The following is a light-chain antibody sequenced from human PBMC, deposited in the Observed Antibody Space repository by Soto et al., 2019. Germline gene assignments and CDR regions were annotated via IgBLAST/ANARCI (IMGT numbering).Light chain of an antibody. CDR3: SSYGASSTL. V-gene: IGLV2-14*03. J-gene: IGLJ3*02. CDR1: IGDIGSYNY. Sequence: QSALTQPASVSGSPGQSITISCAGGIGDIGSYNYVSWYQQHPGKAPKLLIYDVSYRPSGISDRFSGSKSGNTASLTISGIQPEDEADYSCSSYGASSTLFGGGTKVTVL. CDR2: DVS.